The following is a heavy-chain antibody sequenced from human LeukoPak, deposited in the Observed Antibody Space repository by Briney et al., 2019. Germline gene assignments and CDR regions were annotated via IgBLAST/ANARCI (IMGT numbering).Heavy chain of an antibody. D-gene: IGHD1-26*01. CDR3: ARLPQWGGTYHFDY. Sequence: GESLKISCKGSGYSFTNHWIGWVRQMPGKGLEWMGIIYPGDPDTRYSPSFQGQVTISADKSISMAYLQWSSLKASDTAMYYCARLPQWGGTYHFDYWGQGALLTVSS. CDR2: IYPGDPDT. CDR1: GYSFTNHW. J-gene: IGHJ4*02. V-gene: IGHV5-51*01.